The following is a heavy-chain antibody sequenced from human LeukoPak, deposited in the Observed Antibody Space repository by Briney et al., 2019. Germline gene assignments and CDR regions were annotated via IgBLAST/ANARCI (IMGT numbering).Heavy chain of an antibody. Sequence: SETLSLTCTVSGGSIISYYWNWIRQPPGKGLEWIGYIYYSGSTNYNPSLKSRVTISIDTSKSHFSLKLSSVTAADTAVYYCARVGYYDSSGYYDYWGQGTLVTVSS. CDR2: IYYSGST. D-gene: IGHD3-22*01. V-gene: IGHV4-59*01. J-gene: IGHJ4*02. CDR1: GGSIISYY. CDR3: ARVGYYDSSGYYDY.